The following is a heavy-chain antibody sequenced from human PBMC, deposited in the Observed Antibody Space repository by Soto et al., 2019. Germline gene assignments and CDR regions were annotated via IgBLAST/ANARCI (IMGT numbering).Heavy chain of an antibody. CDR2: IKHEASER. CDR1: GFTFGSYW. V-gene: IGHV3-7*01. J-gene: IGHJ6*02. CDR3: AKDQVEQIPYSSSSKAWGLDV. Sequence: GGSPRLSCAASGFTFGSYWMSWVRKAPGKGLQWVANIKHEASERDYGASETDYLDSVKGRFTISRDNSKNTLYLQMNSLRAEDTAVYYCAKDQVEQIPYSSSSKAWGLDVWGQGTTVTVSS. D-gene: IGHD6-6*01.